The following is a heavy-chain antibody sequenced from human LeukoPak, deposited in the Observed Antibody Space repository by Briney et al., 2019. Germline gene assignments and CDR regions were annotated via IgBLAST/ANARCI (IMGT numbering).Heavy chain of an antibody. CDR3: ARGKVVVAATLFDY. J-gene: IGHJ4*02. Sequence: GGSLRLFCAASGFTFSSYSMNWVRQAPGKGLEWVSYISSSSTTIYYADSVKDRFTISRDNAKNSLYPQMNSLRAEDTAVYYCARGKVVVAATLFDYWGQGTLVTVSS. D-gene: IGHD2-15*01. CDR2: ISSSSTTI. V-gene: IGHV3-48*01. CDR1: GFTFSSYS.